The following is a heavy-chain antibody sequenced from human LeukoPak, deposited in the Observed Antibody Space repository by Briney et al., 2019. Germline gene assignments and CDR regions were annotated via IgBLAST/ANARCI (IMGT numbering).Heavy chain of an antibody. D-gene: IGHD2-2*02. V-gene: IGHV3-48*04. CDR2: ISSSSSTI. Sequence: GGPLRLSCAASGFTFSSYSMNWVRQAPGKGLEWVSYISSSSSTIYYADSVKGRFTISRDNAKNSLYLQMNSLRAEDTAVYYCASPYCSSTSCYNGAFDIWGQGTMVTVSS. CDR3: ASPYCSSTSCYNGAFDI. CDR1: GFTFSSYS. J-gene: IGHJ3*02.